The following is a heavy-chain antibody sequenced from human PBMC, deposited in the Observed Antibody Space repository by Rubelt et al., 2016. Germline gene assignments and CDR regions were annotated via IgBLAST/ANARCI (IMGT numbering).Heavy chain of an antibody. CDR1: GYTFTSYA. V-gene: IGHV1-3*01. J-gene: IGHJ6*02. D-gene: IGHD3-16*01. CDR3: ARKGYGYGMDV. Sequence: QVQLVQSGAEVKKPGASVKVSFKASGYTFTSYAMHWVRQAPGHRLEWMGWSNAGNGNTKYSQKFQGRVTITRDTSASTAYMELSSLRSEDTAVYYCARKGYGYGMDVWGQGTTVTVSS. CDR2: SNAGNGNT.